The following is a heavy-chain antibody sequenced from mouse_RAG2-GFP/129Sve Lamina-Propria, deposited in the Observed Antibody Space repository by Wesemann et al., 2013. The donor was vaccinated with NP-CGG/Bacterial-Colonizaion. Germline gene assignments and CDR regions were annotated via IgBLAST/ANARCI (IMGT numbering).Heavy chain of an antibody. J-gene: IGHJ3*01. CDR2: T. D-gene: IGHD2-4*01. CDR3: ARGNDYDWFAY. Sequence: TSYNQKFKGKATLTVDKSSSTAYMQLSSLTSEDSAVYFCARGNDYDWFAYWGQGTLVTVSA. V-gene: IGHV1-12*01.